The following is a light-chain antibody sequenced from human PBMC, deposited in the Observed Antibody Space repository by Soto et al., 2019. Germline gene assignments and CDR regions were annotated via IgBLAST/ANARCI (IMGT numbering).Light chain of an antibody. Sequence: DIQMTQSPPSLSASVGDRVTITCQASQDINNNLNWYQQTSGKAPKLLIYGAYNLETGVPSRFTGSQSGTDFTFTITSPQPEDVAIYFCQQCDNLPPTFGGGTKVEI. CDR2: GAY. J-gene: IGKJ4*01. CDR1: QDINNN. V-gene: IGKV1-33*01. CDR3: QQCDNLPPT.